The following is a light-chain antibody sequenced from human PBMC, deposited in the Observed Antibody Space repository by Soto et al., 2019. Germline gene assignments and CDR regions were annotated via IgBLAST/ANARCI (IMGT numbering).Light chain of an antibody. Sequence: QSALTQPASVSGSPGQSITISCTGTSSDVGGYNYVSWYQQHPGKAPKLMIYEVSNRPSGVSNRFSGSKSGNTASLTISVLQAEDEADYYCSSYSSSSTYVFGTGTKLTVL. V-gene: IGLV2-14*01. J-gene: IGLJ1*01. CDR3: SSYSSSSTYV. CDR2: EVS. CDR1: SSDVGGYNY.